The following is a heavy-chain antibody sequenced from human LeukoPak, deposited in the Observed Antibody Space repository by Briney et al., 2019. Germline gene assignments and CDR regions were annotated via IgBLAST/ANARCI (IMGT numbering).Heavy chain of an antibody. J-gene: IGHJ6*02. D-gene: IGHD6-19*01. CDR2: IFSDGST. V-gene: IGHV3-66*01. Sequence: GGSLRLSCAVSGLTATSKYMNSVPHTPGKGLEWVSVIFSDGSTYYAYCVKGRFKISRDNSKNMLYLQMNRLRGEDTAVYYCVRDGSVSGGLEVWGQGTTVTVSS. CDR3: VRDGSVSGGLEV. CDR1: GLTATSKY.